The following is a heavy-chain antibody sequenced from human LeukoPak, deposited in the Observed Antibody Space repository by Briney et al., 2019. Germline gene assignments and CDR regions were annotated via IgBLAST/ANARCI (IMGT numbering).Heavy chain of an antibody. Sequence: PETLSLTCTVSGGSISSYYWSWIRQPPGRGLEWIGYIYYSGSTNYNPSLKSRVTISVDTSKNQFSLKLSSVTAADTAVYYCAREAWGGYYDSSGYFDYWGQGTLVTVSS. CDR1: GGSISSYY. CDR3: AREAWGGYYDSSGYFDY. D-gene: IGHD3-22*01. CDR2: IYYSGST. J-gene: IGHJ4*02. V-gene: IGHV4-59*01.